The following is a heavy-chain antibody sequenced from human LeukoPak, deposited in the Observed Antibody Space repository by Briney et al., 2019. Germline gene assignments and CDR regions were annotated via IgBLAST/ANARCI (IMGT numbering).Heavy chain of an antibody. V-gene: IGHV3-23*01. J-gene: IGHJ4*02. CDR2: ISGGGDTI. CDR1: GFTFSSYA. Sequence: GGSLRLSCAASGFTFSSYAMNWARQAPGKGLEGVSAISGGGDTIYYTDSVKGRFTISRDNSKNTLYLQMNSLRVDDTAVYYCAKGTATPGYLDYWGQGTLVTVST. CDR3: AKGTATPGYLDY. D-gene: IGHD1-1*01.